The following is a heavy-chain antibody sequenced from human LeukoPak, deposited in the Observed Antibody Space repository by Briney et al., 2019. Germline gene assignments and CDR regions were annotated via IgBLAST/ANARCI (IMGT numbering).Heavy chain of an antibody. V-gene: IGHV3-20*04. CDR2: LNWSGGST. CDR3: AKDASPYGGKGQSYYFDY. CDR1: GFTFDDYG. D-gene: IGHD4-23*01. J-gene: IGHJ4*02. Sequence: GGSLRLSCVVSGFTFDDYGMSWVRQAPGKGLEWISGLNWSGGSTGYADSVKGRFTISRDNAKNSLYLQMNSLRAEDMALYYCAKDASPYGGKGQSYYFDYWGQGTLVTVSS.